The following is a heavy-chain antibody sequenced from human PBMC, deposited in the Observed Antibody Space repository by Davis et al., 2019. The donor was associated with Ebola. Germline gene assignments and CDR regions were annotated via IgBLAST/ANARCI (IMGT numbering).Heavy chain of an antibody. CDR2: ISSSGSTI. D-gene: IGHD2-8*01. Sequence: GGSLRLSCAASGFTFSSYSMNWVRQAPGKGLEWVSYISSSGSTIYYADSVKGRFTISRDNAKNSLYLQMNSLRAEDTAVYYCARSFPGDCTNGVCYSYYYYCMDVWGQGTTVTVSS. CDR3: ARSFPGDCTNGVCYSYYYYCMDV. V-gene: IGHV3-48*04. J-gene: IGHJ6*02. CDR1: GFTFSSYS.